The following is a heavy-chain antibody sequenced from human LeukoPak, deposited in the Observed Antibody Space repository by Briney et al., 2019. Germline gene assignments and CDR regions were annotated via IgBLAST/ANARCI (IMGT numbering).Heavy chain of an antibody. Sequence: GGSLRLSCAASGFTFSSYTMNWVRQPPGKGLEWVSNIGTSSTTIYYADSVKGRFTISRDNAKNSLYLQMNSLRADDTAVYYCARDGYYYGSGSYYKNWGQGTLVTVSS. D-gene: IGHD3-10*01. V-gene: IGHV3-48*01. J-gene: IGHJ4*02. CDR3: ARDGYYYGSGSYYKN. CDR1: GFTFSSYT. CDR2: IGTSSTTI.